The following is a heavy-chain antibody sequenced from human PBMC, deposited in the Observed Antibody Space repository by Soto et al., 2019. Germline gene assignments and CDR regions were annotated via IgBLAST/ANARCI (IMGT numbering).Heavy chain of an antibody. CDR2: ISSSSSSTI. D-gene: IGHD6-19*01. Sequence: GGSLRLSCAASGFTFSSYSMNWVRQAPGKGLEWVSYISSSSSSTIYYADSVKGRFTISRDNAKNSLYLQMNSLRAEDTAVYYCARDPPAVAGTIIFPYNWFDPWGQGTLVTVSS. V-gene: IGHV3-48*01. CDR1: GFTFSSYS. J-gene: IGHJ5*02. CDR3: ARDPPAVAGTIIFPYNWFDP.